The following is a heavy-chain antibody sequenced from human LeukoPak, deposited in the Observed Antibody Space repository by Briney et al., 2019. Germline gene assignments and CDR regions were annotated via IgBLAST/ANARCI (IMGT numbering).Heavy chain of an antibody. J-gene: IGHJ4*02. D-gene: IGHD3-22*01. V-gene: IGHV1-18*01. Sequence: ASVKVSCKASGYTFTSYGVSWVRQAPGQGLEWMGWISAYNGNTNYAQKLQGRVTMTTDTSTSTAYMELRSLRSDDTAVYYCVRDLTAYYYDSSSYCFDYWGQGTLVTVSS. CDR3: VRDLTAYYYDSSSYCFDY. CDR2: ISAYNGNT. CDR1: GYTFTSYG.